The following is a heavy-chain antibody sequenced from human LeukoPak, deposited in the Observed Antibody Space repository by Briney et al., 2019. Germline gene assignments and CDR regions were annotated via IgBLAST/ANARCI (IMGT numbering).Heavy chain of an antibody. V-gene: IGHV3-23*01. J-gene: IGHJ4*02. CDR1: GFTFSSYA. Sequence: QTGGSLRLSCAASGFTFSSYAMSWVRQAPGKGLEWVSAISGSGGSTYYADSVKGRFTISRDNSKNTLYLQMNSLRAEDTAVYYCAKAPYTQRWLQSGFDYWGQGTLVTVSS. D-gene: IGHD5-12*01. CDR2: ISGSGGST. CDR3: AKAPYTQRWLQSGFDY.